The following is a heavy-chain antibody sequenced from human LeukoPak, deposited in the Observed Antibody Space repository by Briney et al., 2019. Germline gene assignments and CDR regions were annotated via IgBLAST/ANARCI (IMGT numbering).Heavy chain of an antibody. CDR3: ARYYFWTGSYFFDH. CDR2: IFPGDSDT. D-gene: IGHD3/OR15-3a*01. CDR1: GFTFTTHW. Sequence: GESLKISCETSGFTFTTHWIAWVRQMPGEGLELMGIIFPGDSDTNYSPSFQGQVTISADKSSNTAYLQWSSLKASDTAMYYCARYYFWTGSYFFDHWGQGTLVTVSS. V-gene: IGHV5-51*01. J-gene: IGHJ4*02.